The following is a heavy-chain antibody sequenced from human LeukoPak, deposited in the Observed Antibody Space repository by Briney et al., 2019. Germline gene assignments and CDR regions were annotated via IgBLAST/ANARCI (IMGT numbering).Heavy chain of an antibody. CDR2: ISGSGGST. Sequence: PSETLSLTCTVSGGSISSSSYYWGWIRQPPGKGLEWVSAISGSGGSTYYADSVKGRFTISRDNSRNTLYLQMNSLRAEDTAVYYCAKVVSRLRFLEWLSYFDYWGQGTLVTVSS. D-gene: IGHD3-3*01. J-gene: IGHJ4*02. V-gene: IGHV3-23*01. CDR1: GGSISSSSYY. CDR3: AKVVSRLRFLEWLSYFDY.